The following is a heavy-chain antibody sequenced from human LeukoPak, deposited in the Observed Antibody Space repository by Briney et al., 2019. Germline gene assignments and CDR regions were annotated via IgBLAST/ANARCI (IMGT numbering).Heavy chain of an antibody. CDR3: ARRIPTMVGFDY. J-gene: IGHJ4*02. D-gene: IGHD3-10*01. Sequence: SETLSLTCTVSGGSDSSGSYYWSWIRQPPGKGLEWIGYIFYSGSTNYNPSLKSRVTISIDTSQNQFSLRLTSVTAADTAVYYCARRIPTMVGFDYWGQGTLVTVSS. V-gene: IGHV4-61*01. CDR1: GGSDSSGSYY. CDR2: IFYSGST.